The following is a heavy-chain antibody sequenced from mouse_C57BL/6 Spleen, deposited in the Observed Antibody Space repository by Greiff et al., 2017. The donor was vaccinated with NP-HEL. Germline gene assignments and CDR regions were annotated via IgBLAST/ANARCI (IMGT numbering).Heavy chain of an antibody. CDR1: GFTFSDYG. V-gene: IGHV5-17*01. Sequence: EVQRVESGGGLVKPGGSLKLSCAASGFTFSDYGMHWVRQAPEKGLEWVAYISSGSSTIYYADTVKGRFTISRDNAKNTLFLQMTSLRSEDTAMYYCARNQITTVVAPYAMDYWGQGTSVTVSS. CDR2: ISSGSSTI. CDR3: ARNQITTVVAPYAMDY. J-gene: IGHJ4*01. D-gene: IGHD1-1*01.